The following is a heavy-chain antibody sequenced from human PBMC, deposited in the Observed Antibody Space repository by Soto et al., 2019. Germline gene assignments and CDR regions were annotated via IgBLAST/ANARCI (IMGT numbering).Heavy chain of an antibody. Sequence: EVQLVESGGGLIQPGGSLRLSCAASGLTFSTYDMHWVRQPIGKGLERVAGLGTGDDTYYPDSVRGRFIVSRDNVKYSLCLQIDSLTARATAMYYCTREGHDWVFDIWGRGNLVVVSS. CDR2: LGTGDDT. J-gene: IGHJ2*01. V-gene: IGHV3-13*01. CDR1: GLTFSTYD. CDR3: TREGHDWVFDI.